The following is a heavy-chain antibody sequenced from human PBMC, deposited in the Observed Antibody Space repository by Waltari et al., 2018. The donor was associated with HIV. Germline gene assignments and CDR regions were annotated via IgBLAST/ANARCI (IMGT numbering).Heavy chain of an antibody. J-gene: IGHJ6*02. V-gene: IGHV4-59*01. CDR2: IYYSGSN. CDR3: ARGPHSYYGMDV. CDR1: GGSISSYY. Sequence: QVQLQESGPGLVKPSETLSLTCTVSGGSISSYYWSWIRQPPGKGLEWIGYIYYSGSNNYNPALKRRVTISVDTSKNQFSLKLSSVTAADTAVYYCARGPHSYYGMDVWGQGTTVTVSS.